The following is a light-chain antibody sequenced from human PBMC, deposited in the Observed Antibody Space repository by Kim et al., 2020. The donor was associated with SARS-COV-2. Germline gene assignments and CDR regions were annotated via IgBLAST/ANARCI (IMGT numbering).Light chain of an antibody. Sequence: GQSLTISCTGTSSDVGPYNYVSWYQQNPGKAPKLVIYDVSKRPSGVSNRFSGSKSGNTASLTISGLQAEDEADYYCSSFTSTNAWVFGGGTQLTVL. CDR1: SSDVGPYNY. J-gene: IGLJ3*02. CDR3: SSFTSTNAWV. CDR2: DVS. V-gene: IGLV2-14*04.